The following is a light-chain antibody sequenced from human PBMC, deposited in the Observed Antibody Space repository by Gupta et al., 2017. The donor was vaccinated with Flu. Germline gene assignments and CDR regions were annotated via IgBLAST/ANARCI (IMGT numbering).Light chain of an antibody. CDR2: WAS. Sequence: DTVMTQSPDSLAVSLGETATISCKSILTILYNSNNKNYLAWYQQRPGQPPKLLIYWASTRASGVPDRFSGSGSGSDFSLTISSLQAEDVAVYYCQQYCDTPYTFGQGTKLEIK. V-gene: IGKV4-1*01. J-gene: IGKJ2*01. CDR3: QQYCDTPYT. CDR1: LTILYNSNNKNY.